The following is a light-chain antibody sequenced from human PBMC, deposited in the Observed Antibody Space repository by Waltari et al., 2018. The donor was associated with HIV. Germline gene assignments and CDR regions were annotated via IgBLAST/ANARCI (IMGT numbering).Light chain of an antibody. Sequence: DIQMTHSPSSLSASVGERVTIPCRASQGIRNDLSWYQQKPGTAPKRLIYAASTLQSWVPSRFSGSGSGTDFTLTISSLHPEDFATYYCFQHNDYPFTFGQGTKLDI. CDR1: QGIRND. V-gene: IGKV1-17*01. CDR2: AAS. J-gene: IGKJ2*01. CDR3: FQHNDYPFT.